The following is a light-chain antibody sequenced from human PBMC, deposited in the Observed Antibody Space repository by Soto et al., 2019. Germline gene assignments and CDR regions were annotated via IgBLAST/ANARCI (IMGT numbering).Light chain of an antibody. CDR3: QQRGNWPLT. CDR1: QSIDIY. V-gene: IGKV3-11*01. Sequence: EIVLTQSPATLSLSPGETATLSCRASQSIDIYLAWYQQRPGRAPSLLIYDASSRPAAVPARFSGSGSGTDFTLTIAGLEPEDFAVYYCQQRGNWPLTFGGGTKVDVK. CDR2: DAS. J-gene: IGKJ4*01.